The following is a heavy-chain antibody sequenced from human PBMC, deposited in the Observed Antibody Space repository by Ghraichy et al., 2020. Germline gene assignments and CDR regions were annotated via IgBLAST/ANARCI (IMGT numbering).Heavy chain of an antibody. CDR1: GFTFSSYG. CDR3: AKGDGYSGYDIFYYYYGMDV. V-gene: IGHV3-30*02. D-gene: IGHD5-12*01. Sequence: GGSLRLSCAASGFTFSSYGMHWVRQAPGKGLEWVAFIRYDGSNKYYADSVKGRFTISRDNSKNTLYLQMNSLRAEDTAVYYCAKGDGYSGYDIFYYYYGMDVWGQGTTVTVSS. CDR2: IRYDGSNK. J-gene: IGHJ6*02.